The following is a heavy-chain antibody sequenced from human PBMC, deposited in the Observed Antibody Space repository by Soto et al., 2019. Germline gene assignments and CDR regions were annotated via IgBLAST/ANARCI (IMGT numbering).Heavy chain of an antibody. CDR3: AKDRPYDYIWGSYRFPGPDAFDI. D-gene: IGHD3-16*02. CDR2: ISYDGSNK. Sequence: SLRLSCAASGFTFSSYGMHWVRQAPGKGLEWVAVISYDGSNKYYADSVKGRFTISRDNSKNTQYLQMNSLRAEDTAVYYCAKDRPYDYIWGSYRFPGPDAFDIWGQGTMVTVSS. CDR1: GFTFSSYG. V-gene: IGHV3-30*18. J-gene: IGHJ3*02.